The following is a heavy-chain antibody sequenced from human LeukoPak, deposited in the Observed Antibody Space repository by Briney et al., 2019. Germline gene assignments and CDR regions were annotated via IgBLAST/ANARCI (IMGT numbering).Heavy chain of an antibody. CDR1: GFTFSSYA. V-gene: IGHV3-21*01. J-gene: IGHJ5*02. CDR3: ARCIAAAGTYWFDP. CDR2: ISSSSSYI. D-gene: IGHD6-13*01. Sequence: GRSLRLSCAASGFTFSSYAMHWVRQAPGKGLEWVSSISSSSSYIYYADSVKGRFTISRDNAKNSLYLQMNSLRAEDTAVYYCARCIAAAGTYWFDPWGQGTLVTVSS.